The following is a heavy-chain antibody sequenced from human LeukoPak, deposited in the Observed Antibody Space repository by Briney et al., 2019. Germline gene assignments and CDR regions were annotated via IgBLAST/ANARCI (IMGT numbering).Heavy chain of an antibody. V-gene: IGHV3-66*03. CDR2: IRDSGEA. J-gene: IGHJ5*02. CDR3: ARDRAANQDWVEFDP. CDR1: GLRVSDYY. Sequence: GGSLRLSCAVSGLRVSDYYMSWVRQAPGKGLEWVGLIRDSGEAFYADFARGRFAISRDESENTLYLQMNSLRVEDTAVYFCARDRAANQDWVEFDPWGQGAPVIVSS. D-gene: IGHD3/OR15-3a*01.